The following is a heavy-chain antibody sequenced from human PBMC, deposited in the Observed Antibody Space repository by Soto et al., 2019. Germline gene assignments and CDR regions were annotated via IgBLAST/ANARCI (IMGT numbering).Heavy chain of an antibody. CDR2: ISGSGGST. V-gene: IGHV3-23*01. CDR3: AKDKLSGDSSGYYSDAFDI. Sequence: GGSLRLSGAASGCTFSSDAMSWVRQAPGKGLEWGSAISGSGGSTYYADSVKGRFTISRDNSKNTLYLQMNSLRAEDTAVYYCAKDKLSGDSSGYYSDAFDIWGQGTMVTVSS. J-gene: IGHJ3*02. D-gene: IGHD3-22*01. CDR1: GCTFSSDA.